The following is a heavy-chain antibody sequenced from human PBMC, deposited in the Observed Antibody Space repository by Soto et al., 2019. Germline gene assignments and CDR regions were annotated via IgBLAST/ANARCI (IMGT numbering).Heavy chain of an antibody. D-gene: IGHD5-18*01. CDR3: ARASGYSYGIYYFYYGMDV. V-gene: IGHV3-74*01. CDR2: INSDGSST. Sequence: GGSLRLSCAASGLTFSSYWMHWVRQAPGKGLVWVSRINSDGSSTSYADSVKGRFTISRDNAKNTLYLQMNSLRAEDTAVYYCARASGYSYGIYYFYYGMDVWGQGTTVTVSS. CDR1: GLTFSSYW. J-gene: IGHJ6*02.